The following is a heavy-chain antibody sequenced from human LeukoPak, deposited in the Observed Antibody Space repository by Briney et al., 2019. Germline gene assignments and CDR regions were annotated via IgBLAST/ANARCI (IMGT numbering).Heavy chain of an antibody. Sequence: GGSLRLSCAASGFTFSTYAMHWVRQAPGKGLEWVAFIRYDGSNKYYADSVKGRFTTSRDNSKNTLYLQMNSLRAEDTAVYYCAKGEITPNDYWGQGTLVTVSS. CDR2: IRYDGSNK. CDR3: AKGEITPNDY. CDR1: GFTFSTYA. V-gene: IGHV3-30*02. J-gene: IGHJ4*02. D-gene: IGHD2-15*01.